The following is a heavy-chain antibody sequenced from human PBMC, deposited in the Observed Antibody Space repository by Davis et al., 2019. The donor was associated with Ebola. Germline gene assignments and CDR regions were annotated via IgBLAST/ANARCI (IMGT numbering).Heavy chain of an antibody. D-gene: IGHD1-1*01. V-gene: IGHV1-18*04. J-gene: IGHJ4*02. Sequence: ASVKVSCKASGYTFTSYYMHWVRQAPGLGLEWMGWINPHNGNTNYAQNVQGRVTMTTDTSTSTAYMEVGSLRSDDTAVYYCARAQFPTTSDHWGQGTLVTVSS. CDR1: GYTFTSYY. CDR3: ARAQFPTTSDH. CDR2: INPHNGNT.